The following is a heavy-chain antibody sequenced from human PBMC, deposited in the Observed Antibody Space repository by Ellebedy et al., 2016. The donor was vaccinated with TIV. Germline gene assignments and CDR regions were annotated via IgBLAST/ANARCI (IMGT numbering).Heavy chain of an antibody. CDR1: GFSFRSYW. V-gene: IGHV3-7*01. D-gene: IGHD4-17*01. CDR3: ARRGSYGDYAVQINSWFDP. Sequence: PGGSLRLSCAASGFSFRSYWMSWVRQAPGKGLEWVANIYQDGSDEYYVDFVKGRFTISRYNDNKALFLQMNSLRVEDTVVYYCARRGSYGDYAVQINSWFDPWGQGTLVTVSS. J-gene: IGHJ5*02. CDR2: IYQDGSDE.